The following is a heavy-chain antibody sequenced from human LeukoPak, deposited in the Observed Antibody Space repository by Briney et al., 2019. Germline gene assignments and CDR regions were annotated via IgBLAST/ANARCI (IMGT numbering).Heavy chain of an antibody. Sequence: QPGGSLRLSCAASEFTFSNYAMNWVRQAPGKGLEWVSIIGIYGVTTFHADSVKGRFTISRDNSKNTLYLRMNSLRAEDTAVYYCARGDGLPRRRYFDSWGQGTLVTVSS. CDR2: IGIYGVTT. CDR3: ARGDGLPRRRYFDS. V-gene: IGHV3-23*01. D-gene: IGHD3/OR15-3a*01. CDR1: EFTFSNYA. J-gene: IGHJ4*02.